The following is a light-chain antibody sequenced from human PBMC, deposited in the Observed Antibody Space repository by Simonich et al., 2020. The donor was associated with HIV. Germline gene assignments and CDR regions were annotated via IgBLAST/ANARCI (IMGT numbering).Light chain of an antibody. CDR2: AAS. J-gene: IGKJ4*01. Sequence: DIQMTQSPSSLSPSVGDRVTITCRAIQSISSYLNWYKQKPGKAPNLLIFAASSLQSGVPSRFSGSGSGTDFTLTISSLQPEDFATYSCQQSYSTLLTFGGGTKVEIK. CDR3: QQSYSTLLT. V-gene: IGKV1-39*01. CDR1: QSISSY.